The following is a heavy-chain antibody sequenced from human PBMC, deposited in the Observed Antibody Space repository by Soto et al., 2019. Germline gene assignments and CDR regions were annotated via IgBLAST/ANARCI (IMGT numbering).Heavy chain of an antibody. J-gene: IGHJ4*02. V-gene: IGHV3-13*01. CDR2: IGTAGDT. CDR3: AREVAAAGDPYFDY. CDR1: GFTFSSYD. D-gene: IGHD6-13*01. Sequence: EVQLVESGGGLVQPGGSLRLSCAASGFTFSSYDMHWVRQATGKGLEWVSAIGTAGDTYYPGSVKGRFTISRENAKNSLYLQMNSLRAGDTAVYYCAREVAAAGDPYFDYWGQGTLVTVSS.